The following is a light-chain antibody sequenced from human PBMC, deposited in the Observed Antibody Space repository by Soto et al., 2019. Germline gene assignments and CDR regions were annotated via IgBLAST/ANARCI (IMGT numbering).Light chain of an antibody. CDR3: QQSFSIPLT. V-gene: IGKV1-39*01. Sequence: DIHLTQSPSSLSASVGDIVTITCRASQSIYDSLHWYQHKTGKAPTVLIYAASSLQNGVPARFGGSGSGTDLTITISNMKNEDCAIYYCQQSFSIPLTFGGGTKVDIK. CDR1: QSIYDS. J-gene: IGKJ4*01. CDR2: AAS.